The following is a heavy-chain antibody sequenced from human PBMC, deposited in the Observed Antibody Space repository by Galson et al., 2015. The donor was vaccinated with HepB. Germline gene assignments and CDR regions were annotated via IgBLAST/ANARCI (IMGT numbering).Heavy chain of an antibody. CDR2: ISYDGSNK. CDR1: GFTFSSYG. CDR3: ARGSPDYYYYGMDV. D-gene: IGHD2-15*01. V-gene: IGHV3-30*03. Sequence: SLRLSCAASGFTFSSYGMHWVRQAPGKGLEWVAVISYDGSNKYYADSVKGRFTISRDNSKNTLYLQMNSLRAEDTAVYYCARGSPDYYYYGMDVWGQGTTVTVSS. J-gene: IGHJ6*02.